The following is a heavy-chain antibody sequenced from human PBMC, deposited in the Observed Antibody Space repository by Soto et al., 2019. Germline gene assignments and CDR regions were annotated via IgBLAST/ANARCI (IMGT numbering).Heavy chain of an antibody. V-gene: IGHV5-51*01. J-gene: IGHJ6*02. CDR2: IYPGDSGA. Sequence: GESLKISCKGSGYSFTSYWIGWVRQMPGKGLEWMGIIYPGDSGARYSPSFQGQVTISADKSISTAYLQWSSLKASDTAMYYCARHRGGSSSYYYYYGMDVWGQGTAVTVSS. CDR1: GYSFTSYW. D-gene: IGHD6-6*01. CDR3: ARHRGGSSSYYYYYGMDV.